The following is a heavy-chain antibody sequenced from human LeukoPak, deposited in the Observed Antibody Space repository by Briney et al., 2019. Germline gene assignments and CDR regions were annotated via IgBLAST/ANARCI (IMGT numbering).Heavy chain of an antibody. J-gene: IGHJ3*02. Sequence: SETLSLTCTVSGGSISSYYWSWIRQPPGKGLEWIGYIYYSGSTNYNPSLKSRVTISVDTSKNQFSLKLSSVTAADTAVYYCASYSPTMVRGVIIYAFDIWGQGTMVTVSS. CDR3: ASYSPTMVRGVIIYAFDI. V-gene: IGHV4-59*08. CDR1: GGSISSYY. D-gene: IGHD3-10*01. CDR2: IYYSGST.